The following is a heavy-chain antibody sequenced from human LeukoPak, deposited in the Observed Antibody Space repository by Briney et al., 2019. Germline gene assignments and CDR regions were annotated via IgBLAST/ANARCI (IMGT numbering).Heavy chain of an antibody. J-gene: IGHJ4*02. CDR3: ARVDISRDGYTLGLFDY. CDR1: GFTFSSYS. D-gene: IGHD5-12*01. CDR2: ISSSSSTI. Sequence: GGSLRLSCAASGFTFSSYSMNWVRQAPGKGQEWVSYISSSSSTIYYADSVKGRFTISRDNAKNSLYLQMNSLRDEDTAVYYCARVDISRDGYTLGLFDYWGQGTLVTVSS. V-gene: IGHV3-48*02.